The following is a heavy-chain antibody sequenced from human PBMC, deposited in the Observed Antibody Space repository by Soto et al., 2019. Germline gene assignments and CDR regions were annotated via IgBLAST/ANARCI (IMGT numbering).Heavy chain of an antibody. J-gene: IGHJ4*02. V-gene: IGHV1-69*13. CDR1: GDTFSTYT. CDR3: ARDDPGFSGSHYIAYFTS. D-gene: IGHD1-26*01. CDR2: IIPRSATS. Sequence: GASVKVSCKASGDTFSTYTITWMRQAPGQGLEWMGGIIPRSATSKYAQKFQGRVTITADESTSTVYMELRTLRPEDTAVYYCARDDPGFSGSHYIAYFTSWGQGAL.